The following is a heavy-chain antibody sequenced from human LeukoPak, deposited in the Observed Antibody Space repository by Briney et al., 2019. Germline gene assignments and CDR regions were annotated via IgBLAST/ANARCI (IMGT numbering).Heavy chain of an antibody. CDR3: AKDIRGSEAY. D-gene: IGHD3-16*01. CDR2: ISWNSGSI. CDR1: GFTFDDYV. V-gene: IGHV3-9*01. Sequence: GGSLRLSCAASGFTFDDYVMHWVRQAPGKGLECVSGISWNSGSIGYADSVKGRFTISRDNAKNSLYLQMNSLRAEDTALYYCAKDIRGSEAYWGQGTLVTVSS. J-gene: IGHJ4*02.